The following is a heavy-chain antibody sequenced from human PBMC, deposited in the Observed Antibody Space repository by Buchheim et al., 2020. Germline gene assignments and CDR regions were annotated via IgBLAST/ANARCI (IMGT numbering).Heavy chain of an antibody. CDR2: LSLSGAT. Sequence: EVQLLESGGALVQPGGSLRLSCAASGFTFSSCAMAWVRQAPGKGLEWVSTLSLSGATNYANSVKGRFTISKDMSKKTLYLQMNSLRAEDTALYHCAKEPVVLARGLEDWGQGTL. J-gene: IGHJ4*02. CDR3: AKEPVVLARGLED. D-gene: IGHD4-23*01. V-gene: IGHV3-23*01. CDR1: GFTFSSCA.